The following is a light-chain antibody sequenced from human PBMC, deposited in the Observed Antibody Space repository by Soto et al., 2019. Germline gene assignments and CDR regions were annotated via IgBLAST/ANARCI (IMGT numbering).Light chain of an antibody. V-gene: IGKV3-15*01. J-gene: IGKJ1*01. CDR3: QQYNNWPRT. CDR2: GAS. CDR1: QSVSSH. Sequence: EIRMTQSPSILSVSPGESAHVSCRASQSVSSHVVWYQQKPGQALRLLIYGASTRATGIPARFSGSGSGTEFTLTISSLQSEDFAVYCCQQYNNWPRTFGQGTKVDIK.